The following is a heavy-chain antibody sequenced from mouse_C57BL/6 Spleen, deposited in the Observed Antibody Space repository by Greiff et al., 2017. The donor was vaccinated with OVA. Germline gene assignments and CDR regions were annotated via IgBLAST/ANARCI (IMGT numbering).Heavy chain of an antibody. CDR1: GYTFTDYN. CDR3: ARSLYDYDDGVLDY. V-gene: IGHV1-22*01. J-gene: IGHJ4*01. CDR2: INPNNGGT. D-gene: IGHD2-4*01. Sequence: EVQLQQSGPELVKPGASVKLSCKASGYTFTDYNMHWVKQSPGKSLEWIGYINPNNGGTSYNQKFKGKATLTVNKSSSTAYMELRSLTSEESAVYYCARSLYDYDDGVLDYWGQGTSVTVSS.